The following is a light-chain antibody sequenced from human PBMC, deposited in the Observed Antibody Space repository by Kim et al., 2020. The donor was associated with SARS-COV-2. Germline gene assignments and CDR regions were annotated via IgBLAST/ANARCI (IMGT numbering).Light chain of an antibody. J-gene: IGKJ4*01. CDR3: QQTYSNPPT. CDR2: ASS. V-gene: IGKV1-39*01. CDR1: KTLRTY. Sequence: GVRVTLSCRTRKTLRTYLNWYQQSPGKAPKPLIYASSSLQSEVPPRVSGSGSGAEFSLTIARLQADDFATYLCQQTYSNPPTFGGGTKVDIK.